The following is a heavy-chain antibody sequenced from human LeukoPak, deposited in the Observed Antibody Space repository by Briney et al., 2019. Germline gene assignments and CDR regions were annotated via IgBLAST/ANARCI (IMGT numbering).Heavy chain of an antibody. V-gene: IGHV3-15*04. CDR1: GFTFNYAW. J-gene: IGHJ6*02. Sequence: GGSLRLSCAASGFTFNYAWMSWVRQVPGKGLEWVGQTVSEIDGGITDYATPVKGRFTISRDDSKSTLYLQMNSLKIEDTAVYYCTTDEDWNYARKDVWGQGATVIVSS. CDR3: TTDEDWNYARKDV. D-gene: IGHD1-7*01. CDR2: TVSEIDGGIT.